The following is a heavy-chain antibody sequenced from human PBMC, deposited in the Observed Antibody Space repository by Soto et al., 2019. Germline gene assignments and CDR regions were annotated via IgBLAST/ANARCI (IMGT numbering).Heavy chain of an antibody. CDR2: MNPNSGNT. CDR1: GYTFVSYE. V-gene: IGHV1-8*01. Sequence: QVQLVQSGAEVKKPGASVKVSCKASGYTFVSYEINWVRQATGQGPEWMGWMNPNSGNTGYVQKFQGRVTMTTNTSISTAYMELSSLRSDDTAVYSCARGDGYIFDYWGQGTLITVSS. CDR3: ARGDGYIFDY. D-gene: IGHD5-12*01. J-gene: IGHJ4*02.